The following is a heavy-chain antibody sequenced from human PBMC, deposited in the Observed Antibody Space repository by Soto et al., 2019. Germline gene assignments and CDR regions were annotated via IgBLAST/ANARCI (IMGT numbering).Heavy chain of an antibody. CDR2: IFYDGYT. Sequence: QLQLQESGPGLVMPSETLSVTCTVSGDSISGSPYFWGWIRQPPGKRLEWIGSIFYDGYTLYTPSLRSRVTISVDTSKNQFSLKLASVAAADTATYFCARLQAAVPHYWGQGTLVTVSS. J-gene: IGHJ4*02. CDR3: ARLQAAVPHY. V-gene: IGHV4-39*01. CDR1: GDSISGSPYF. D-gene: IGHD6-13*01.